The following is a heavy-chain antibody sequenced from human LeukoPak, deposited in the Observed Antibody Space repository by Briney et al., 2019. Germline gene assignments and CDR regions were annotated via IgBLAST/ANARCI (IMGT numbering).Heavy chain of an antibody. J-gene: IGHJ3*02. D-gene: IGHD2-15*01. CDR2: IKPDGSEK. V-gene: IGHV3-7*01. Sequence: GGSLRLSCAASGFTFRNYWMSWVRQTPGKGLEWVATIKPDGSEKDYVHSVKGRFTISRDNAKNSLYLQMDSPRAEDTALYYCAREDMWAFDTWGQGTMVIVSS. CDR3: AREDMWAFDT. CDR1: GFTFRNYW.